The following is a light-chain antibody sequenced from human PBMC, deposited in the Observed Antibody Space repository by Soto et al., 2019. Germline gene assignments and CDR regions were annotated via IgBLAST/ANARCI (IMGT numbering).Light chain of an antibody. CDR1: HSVLHSSNNKNY. CDR2: WAS. J-gene: IGKJ1*01. CDR3: QQYYSTPWT. V-gene: IGKV4-1*01. Sequence: DIVMTQSPDSLAVSLGERATIHCKSSHSVLHSSNNKNYLAWYQQKPGQPPKLLIYWASTRESGVPDRFSGSGSETDFTLTISSLQAADVAVYFCQQYYSTPWTFGQGTKVEIK.